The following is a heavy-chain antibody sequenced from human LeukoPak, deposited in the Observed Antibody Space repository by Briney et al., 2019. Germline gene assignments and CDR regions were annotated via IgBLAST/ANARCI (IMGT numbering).Heavy chain of an antibody. Sequence: SETLSLTCAVYGGSFSGYYWSWIRQPPGKGLEWSGEINHSGSTNYNPSLKSRVTISVDTSKNQFSLKLSSVTAADTAVYYCARRDYDILTGYYPKLDYWGQGTLVTVSS. D-gene: IGHD3-9*01. CDR2: INHSGST. V-gene: IGHV4-34*01. CDR3: ARRDYDILTGYYPKLDY. J-gene: IGHJ4*02. CDR1: GGSFSGYY.